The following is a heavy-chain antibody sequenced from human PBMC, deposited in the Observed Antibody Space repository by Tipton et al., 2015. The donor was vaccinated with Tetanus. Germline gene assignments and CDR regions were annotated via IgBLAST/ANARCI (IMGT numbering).Heavy chain of an antibody. CDR1: GFTFRSYG. CDR2: LWFDGGDE. CDR3: ARDGSYGGTLISDY. D-gene: IGHD4-23*01. Sequence: SLRLSCAASGFTFRSYGMHWVRQAPGKGLEWVAVLWFDGGDEYYADSVKGRFTISRDNGKNTLYLQMDSLRAEDTAVYYCARDGSYGGTLISDYWGQGTQVTVSS. V-gene: IGHV3-33*01. J-gene: IGHJ4*02.